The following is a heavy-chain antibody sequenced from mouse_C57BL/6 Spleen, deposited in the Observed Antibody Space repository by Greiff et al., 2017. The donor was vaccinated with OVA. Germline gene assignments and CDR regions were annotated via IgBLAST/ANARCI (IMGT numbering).Heavy chain of an antibody. V-gene: IGHV1-50*01. CDR2: IDPSDSST. CDR3: ARFTTVVAKGY. D-gene: IGHD1-1*01. CDR1: GYTFTSYW. Sequence: QVQLQQPGAELVKPGASVKLSCKASGYTFTSYWMQWVKQRPGQGLEWIGEIDPSDSSTNYNQKFKGKATLTVDTSSSTAYMQLSSLTSEDSAVYYCARFTTVVAKGYWGQGTTLTVSS. J-gene: IGHJ2*01.